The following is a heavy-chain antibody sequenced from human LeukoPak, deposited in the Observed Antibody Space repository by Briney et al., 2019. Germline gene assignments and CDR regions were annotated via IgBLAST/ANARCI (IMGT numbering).Heavy chain of an antibody. CDR3: ARDDSSSWYLLPDAFDI. V-gene: IGHV3-9*01. Sequence: TGGSLRLSCAASGFTFDDYAMHWVRQAPGKGLEWVSGISWNSGSIGYADSVKGRFTISRDNAKNSLYLQMNSLRAEDTAVYYCARDDSSSWYLLPDAFDIWGQGTMVTVSS. D-gene: IGHD6-13*01. CDR1: GFTFDDYA. J-gene: IGHJ3*02. CDR2: ISWNSGSI.